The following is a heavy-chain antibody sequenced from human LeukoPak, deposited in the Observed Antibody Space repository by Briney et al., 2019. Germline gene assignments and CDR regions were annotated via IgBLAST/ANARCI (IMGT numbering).Heavy chain of an antibody. CDR3: ARGGRWLQFNY. V-gene: IGHV4-61*01. Sequence: SETLSLTCTVSGGSVNSGTYYWSWIRQPPGKGLEWIGYISYSGSTSYNPSLKSRVTISVDTSKNQFSLKLSSVTAADTAVYYCARGGRWLQFNYWGQGTLVTVSS. J-gene: IGHJ4*02. D-gene: IGHD5-24*01. CDR1: GGSVNSGTYY. CDR2: ISYSGST.